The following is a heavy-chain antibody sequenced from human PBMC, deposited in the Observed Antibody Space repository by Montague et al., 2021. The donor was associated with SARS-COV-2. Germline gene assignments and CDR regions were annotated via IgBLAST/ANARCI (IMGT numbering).Heavy chain of an antibody. CDR2: ISYDGSNK. V-gene: IGHV3-30*04. D-gene: IGHD1-7*01. Sequence: SLRLSCAASGFTFSSYAMHWVRQAPGKGLEWVAVISYDGSNKYYVDSVKGRFTISRDNSKNTLYLQMNSLRAEDTAVNYCATELELSAFDIWGQGTMVTVSS. CDR1: GFTFSSYA. CDR3: ATELELSAFDI. J-gene: IGHJ3*02.